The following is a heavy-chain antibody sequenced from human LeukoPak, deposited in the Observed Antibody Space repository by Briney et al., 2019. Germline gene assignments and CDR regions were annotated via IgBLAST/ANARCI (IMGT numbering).Heavy chain of an antibody. CDR1: GGTFSSYA. Sequence: ASVKVSCKASGGTFSSYAISWVRQAPGQGLEWMGWINPNSGGTNYAQKFQGRVTMTRDTSISTAYMELSRLRSDDAAVYYCARDNGGGGYFDWWPYGRTNTSDYWGQGTLVTVSS. CDR3: ARDNGGGGYFDWWPYGRTNTSDY. CDR2: INPNSGGT. J-gene: IGHJ4*02. V-gene: IGHV1-2*02. D-gene: IGHD3-9*01.